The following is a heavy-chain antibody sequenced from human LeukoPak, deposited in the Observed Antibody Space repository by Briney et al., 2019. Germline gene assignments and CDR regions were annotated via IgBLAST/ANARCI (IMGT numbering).Heavy chain of an antibody. V-gene: IGHV4-39*01. J-gene: IGHJ5*02. D-gene: IGHD6-13*01. Sequence: SETLSLTCTVSGGSISSSSYYWGWIRQPPGKGLEWIGSIYYSGSTYYNPSLKSRVTISVDTSKNQFSLKLSSVTAADTAVYYCARPYSSSRSAPFDPWGQGTLVTVSS. CDR3: ARPYSSSRSAPFDP. CDR1: GGSISSSSYY. CDR2: IYYSGST.